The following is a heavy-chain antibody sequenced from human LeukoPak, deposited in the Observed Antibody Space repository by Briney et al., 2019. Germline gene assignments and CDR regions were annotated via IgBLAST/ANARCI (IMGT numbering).Heavy chain of an antibody. CDR3: AKAHSGSFYSGIH. D-gene: IGHD1-26*01. Sequence: GGSLRLSCAASGFTFSSHAMSWVRQAPGKGLEWVSAISGSGGSTYYADSVKGRFTISRDNSKNTLYLQVSSLRADDTAVYYCAKAHSGSFYSGIHWGQGTLVTVSS. CDR1: GFTFSSHA. V-gene: IGHV3-23*01. J-gene: IGHJ4*02. CDR2: ISGSGGST.